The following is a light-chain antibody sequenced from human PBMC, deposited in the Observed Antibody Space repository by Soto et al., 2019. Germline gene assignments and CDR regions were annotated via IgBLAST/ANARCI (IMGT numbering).Light chain of an antibody. J-gene: IGKJ1*01. Sequence: ETVMTQSPATLSVSPGERATLSCRARQSVSSKLAWYQQRPGQAPRLLIYSASTRATGIPARFSGSGSGTEFTLTISSLQSEDFAVYYCHQYNHWLTWTFGQGTKVDIK. V-gene: IGKV3-15*01. CDR2: SAS. CDR1: QSVSSK. CDR3: HQYNHWLTWT.